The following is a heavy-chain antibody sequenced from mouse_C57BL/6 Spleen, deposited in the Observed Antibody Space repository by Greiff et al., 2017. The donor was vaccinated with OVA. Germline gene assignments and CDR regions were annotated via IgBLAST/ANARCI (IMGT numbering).Heavy chain of an antibody. Sequence: QVQLQQPGAELVMPGASVKLSCKASGYTFTSYWMHWVKQRPGQGLEWIGEIDPSDSYTNYNQKFKGKSTLTVDKSSSTAYMQLSSLTSEDSAVYYCARGLRGDYAMDYWGQGTSVTVSS. D-gene: IGHD6-5*01. CDR1: GYTFTSYW. CDR2: IDPSDSYT. J-gene: IGHJ4*01. CDR3: ARGLRGDYAMDY. V-gene: IGHV1-69*01.